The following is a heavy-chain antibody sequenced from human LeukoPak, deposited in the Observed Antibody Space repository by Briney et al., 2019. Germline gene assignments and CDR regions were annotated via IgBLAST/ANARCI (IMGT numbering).Heavy chain of an antibody. CDR3: ARDFPGIAMAGTFDY. J-gene: IGHJ4*02. CDR1: GYTFTSYG. Sequence: ASVKVSCKASGYTFTSYGIRWVRQAPGQGLEWMGWISAYNGDTNYAQNLQGRVTMTTDTSTNTAYMELRSLRSDDTAVYYCARDFPGIAMAGTFDYWGQGTLVTVSS. CDR2: ISAYNGDT. V-gene: IGHV1-18*01. D-gene: IGHD6-19*01.